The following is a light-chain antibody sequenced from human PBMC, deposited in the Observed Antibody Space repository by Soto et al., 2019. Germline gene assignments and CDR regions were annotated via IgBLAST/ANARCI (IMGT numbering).Light chain of an antibody. CDR3: QQYNNWPRTLT. CDR1: QSVSSN. Sequence: EIVMTQSPATLSVSPGERATLSCRASQSVSSNLAWYQQKPGQAPWLLIYGASTRATGIPARFSGSGSGTEFTLTISSLQSEDFAVYYCQQYNNWPRTLTFGGGTKVDIK. J-gene: IGKJ4*01. V-gene: IGKV3-15*01. CDR2: GAS.